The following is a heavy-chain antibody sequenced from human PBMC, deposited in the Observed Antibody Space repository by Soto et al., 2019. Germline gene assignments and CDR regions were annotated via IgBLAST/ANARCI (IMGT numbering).Heavy chain of an antibody. J-gene: IGHJ4*02. D-gene: IGHD2-15*01. CDR3: ARRPHCSGGICYYGLDN. Sequence: ASVKVSCKASGYTFANSDINWVRQAPGQGLEWMGWMNPDSGHAAYAQKFQGRVTLTTSTSTSTVYVEMRSLGSEDTAVYYCARRPHCSGGICYYGLDNWGQGTLVTVSS. CDR1: GYTFANSD. V-gene: IGHV1-8*01. CDR2: MNPDSGHA.